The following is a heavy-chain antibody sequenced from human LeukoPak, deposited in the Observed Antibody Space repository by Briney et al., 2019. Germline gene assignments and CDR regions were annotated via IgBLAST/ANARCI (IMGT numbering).Heavy chain of an antibody. CDR2: IRYDSNKN. CDR3: AKDKDPWKSTSISDFDY. CDR1: GFTFSSYG. Sequence: GGSLRLSCAASGFTFSSYGMHWVRQAPGKGLEWVAFIRYDSNKNYYRKSVKGRFTISRDNSKNTLYLQMNGLRAEDTAVYFCAKDKDPWKSTSISDFDYWGQGTLVTVSS. D-gene: IGHD1-1*01. V-gene: IGHV3-30*02. J-gene: IGHJ4*02.